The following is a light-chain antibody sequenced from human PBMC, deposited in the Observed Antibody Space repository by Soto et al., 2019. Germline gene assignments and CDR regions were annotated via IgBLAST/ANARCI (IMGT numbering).Light chain of an antibody. CDR3: SSYTTSNTRQIV. V-gene: IGLV2-14*03. Sequence: QSVLTQPASVSGSPGQSITISCTGTSSDVGGYNYVSWYQHHPGKAPKLMIYDVSNRPSGVSNRFSGSKSGNTASLTISGLQPEDEGDYYCSSYTTSNTRQIVLGTGTKLTVL. J-gene: IGLJ1*01. CDR2: DVS. CDR1: SSDVGGYNY.